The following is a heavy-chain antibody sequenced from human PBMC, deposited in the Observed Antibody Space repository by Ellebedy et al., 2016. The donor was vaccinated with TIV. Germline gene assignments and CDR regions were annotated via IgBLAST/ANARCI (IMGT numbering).Heavy chain of an antibody. J-gene: IGHJ4*02. D-gene: IGHD6-13*01. V-gene: IGHV3-30-3*01. CDR2: ISSDGSNK. Sequence: GESLKISCAASGFTFSSYAMHWARQAPGKGLEWVTVISSDGSNKYYADSVKGRFTISRDNSKNTLYLQMNSRRAEDTAVYYCARPYSSSWSVGFDNWGQGTLVTVSS. CDR3: ARPYSSSWSVGFDN. CDR1: GFTFSSYA.